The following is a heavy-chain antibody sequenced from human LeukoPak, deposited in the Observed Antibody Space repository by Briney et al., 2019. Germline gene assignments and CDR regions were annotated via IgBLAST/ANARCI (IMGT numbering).Heavy chain of an antibody. CDR2: ISAYNGNT. V-gene: IGHV1-18*01. J-gene: IGHJ6*03. D-gene: IGHD3-16*01. Sequence: ASVKVSCKASGYTFTSYGISWVRQAPGQGLEWMGWISAYNGNTNYAQKLQGRVTMTTDTSTSTAYMELRSLRSDDTAVYYCAGGESTNYYYYYMDVWGKGTTVTVSS. CDR3: AGGESTNYYYYYMDV. CDR1: GYTFTSYG.